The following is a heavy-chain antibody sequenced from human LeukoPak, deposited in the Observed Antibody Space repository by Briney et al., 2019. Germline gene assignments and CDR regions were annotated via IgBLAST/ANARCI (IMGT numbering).Heavy chain of an antibody. J-gene: IGHJ4*02. CDR1: GYTFTSYD. CDR2: MNPNSGNT. D-gene: IGHD2-2*01. Sequence: GSSVNVSCKASGYTFTSYDINWVLQATGQGLEWMGWMNPNSGNTGYAQKFQGRVTMTRNTSISTAYMELSSLRSEDTEVYYCARARLCHKLRNRHMKRDRNFDYWGQGTLVTVSS. V-gene: IGHV1-8*01. CDR3: ARARLCHKLRNRHMKRDRNFDY.